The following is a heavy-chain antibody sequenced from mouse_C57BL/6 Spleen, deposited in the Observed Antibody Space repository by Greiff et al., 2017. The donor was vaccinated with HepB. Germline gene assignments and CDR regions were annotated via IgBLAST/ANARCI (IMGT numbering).Heavy chain of an antibody. D-gene: IGHD2-12*01. CDR3: ARLIYSRGYFDV. CDR2: IYPGSGST. V-gene: IGHV1-55*01. J-gene: IGHJ1*03. Sequence: QVQLQHPGAELVKPGASVKMSCKASGYTFTSYWITWVKQRPGQGLEWIGDIYPGSGSTNYNEKFKSKATLTVDTSSSTAYMQLSSLTSEGSAVYYCARLIYSRGYFDVWGTGTTVTVSS. CDR1: GYTFTSYW.